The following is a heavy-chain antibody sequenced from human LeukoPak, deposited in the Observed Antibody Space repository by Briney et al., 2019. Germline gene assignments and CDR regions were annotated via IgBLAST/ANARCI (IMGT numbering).Heavy chain of an antibody. CDR1: GYSISSGYY. D-gene: IGHD3-22*01. CDR2: IYHSGTT. V-gene: IGHV4-38-2*02. CDR3: AGKYYYHGSGHFYVDY. Sequence: SETLSLTCTVSGYSISSGYYWGWVRQSPGKGLEWIGSIYHSGTTYYNPSLKSRVTISVDTSKNQFSLKLSSVTAADTAVYYCAGKYYYHGSGHFYVDYWGQGTLVTVSS. J-gene: IGHJ4*02.